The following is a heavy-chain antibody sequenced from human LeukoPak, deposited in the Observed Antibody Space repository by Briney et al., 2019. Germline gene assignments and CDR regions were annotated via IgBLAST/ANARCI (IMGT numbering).Heavy chain of an antibody. V-gene: IGHV4-4*07. Sequence: PSETLSLTCTVSGGSISSYHWSWIRQPAGKGLEWIGRMFASGSTNYNPSLKSRVTISVDKSKYQFSLKLSSVTAADTAVYYCARGGYSYGPSDYWGQGTLVTVSS. CDR1: GGSISSYH. CDR2: MFASGST. D-gene: IGHD5-18*01. J-gene: IGHJ4*02. CDR3: ARGGYSYGPSDY.